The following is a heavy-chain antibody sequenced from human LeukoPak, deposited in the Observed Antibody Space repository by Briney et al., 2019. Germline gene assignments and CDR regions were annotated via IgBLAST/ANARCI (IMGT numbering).Heavy chain of an antibody. Sequence: GSLRLSCAASGFSFSSYSMNWVRQAPGKGLEWLSYISRSGSTIYYADSVKGRFTISRDNAKNSLYLQMNSLRDEDTAVYYCVRRVPNNSSWYELFDYWGQGTLVTVSS. V-gene: IGHV3-48*02. J-gene: IGHJ4*02. CDR3: VRRVPNNSSWYELFDY. CDR1: GFSFSSYS. D-gene: IGHD6-13*01. CDR2: ISRSGSTI.